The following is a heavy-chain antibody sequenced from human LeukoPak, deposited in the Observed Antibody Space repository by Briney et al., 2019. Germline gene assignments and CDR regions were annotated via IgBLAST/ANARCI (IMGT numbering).Heavy chain of an antibody. D-gene: IGHD6-13*01. V-gene: IGHV1-69*05. CDR3: AREGYSSSCLDY. J-gene: IGHJ4*02. CDR2: IIPIFGTA. CDR1: GGTFSSYA. Sequence: LVKVSCKASGGTFSSYAISWVRQAPGQGLEWMGGIIPIFGTANYAQKFQGRVTITTDESTSTAYMELSSLRSEDTAVYYCAREGYSSSCLDYWGQGTLVTVSS.